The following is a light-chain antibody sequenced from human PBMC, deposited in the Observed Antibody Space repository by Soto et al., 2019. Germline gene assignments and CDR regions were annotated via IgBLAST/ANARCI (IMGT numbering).Light chain of an antibody. CDR1: QSISSY. CDR3: QQSYRTGLS. CDR2: AAS. V-gene: IGKV1-39*01. Sequence: DIQMTQSPSSLSASVGDRVTITCRASQSISSYLNWYQQKPGKAPKLLIYAASSLQGGVPSRFSGSGSGTDFTLTISSLQPEDFATYYCQQSYRTGLSFGGGTKWIS. J-gene: IGKJ4*01.